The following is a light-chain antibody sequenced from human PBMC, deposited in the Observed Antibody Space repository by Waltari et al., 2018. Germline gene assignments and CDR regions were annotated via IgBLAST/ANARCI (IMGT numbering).Light chain of an antibody. CDR3: NSFTDSVTGV. Sequence: WYQHHPGTSPKLMIHDVNRGPSGVSNRFSGSKCGNTASLTISGLQAEDEADYYCNSFTDSVTGVFGGGNKLTVL. CDR2: DVN. V-gene: IGLV2-14*03. J-gene: IGLJ3*02.